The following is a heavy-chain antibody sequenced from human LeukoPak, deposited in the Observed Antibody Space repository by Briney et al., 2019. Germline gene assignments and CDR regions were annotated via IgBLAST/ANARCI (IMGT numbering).Heavy chain of an antibody. V-gene: IGHV3-64*01. J-gene: IGHJ5*02. CDR2: ISSNGGST. D-gene: IGHD6-13*01. Sequence: QSGGSLRLSCAASGFTFSSYAMHWVRQAPGKGLEYVSAISSNGGSTYYANSVKGRFTISRDNSKDTLYLQMGSLRAEDMAVYYCAKSGIAAAGPLYNWFDPWGQGTLVTVSS. CDR1: GFTFSSYA. CDR3: AKSGIAAAGPLYNWFDP.